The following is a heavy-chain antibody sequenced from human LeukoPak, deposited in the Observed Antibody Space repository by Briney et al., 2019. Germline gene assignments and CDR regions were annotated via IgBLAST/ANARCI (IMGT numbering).Heavy chain of an antibody. CDR3: ARDPLTIFGVVTEDY. CDR2: ISYDGSNK. J-gene: IGHJ4*02. D-gene: IGHD3-3*01. V-gene: IGHV3-30-3*01. CDR1: GFTFSSYA. Sequence: GGSLRLSCAASGFTFSSYAMHWVRQAPGKGLEWVAVISYDGSNKYYADSVKGRFTISRDNSKNTLYLQMNSLRAEDTAVYYCARDPLTIFGVVTEDYWGQGTLVTVSS.